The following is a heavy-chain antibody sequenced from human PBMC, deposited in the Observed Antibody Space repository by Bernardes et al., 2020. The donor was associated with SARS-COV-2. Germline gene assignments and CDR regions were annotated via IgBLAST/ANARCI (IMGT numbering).Heavy chain of an antibody. Sequence: GGPLRLSCAASGFTFSSYSMNWVRQAPGMGLEWVSSISSSSSYIYYADSVKGRFTISRDNAKNSLYLQMNSLRAEDTAVYYCARDPTSGWLQPDYWGQGTLVTVSS. V-gene: IGHV3-21*01. CDR1: GFTFSSYS. CDR3: ARDPTSGWLQPDY. D-gene: IGHD5-12*01. CDR2: ISSSSSYI. J-gene: IGHJ4*02.